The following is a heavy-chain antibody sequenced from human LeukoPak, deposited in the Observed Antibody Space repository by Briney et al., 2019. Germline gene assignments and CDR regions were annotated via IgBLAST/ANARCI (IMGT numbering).Heavy chain of an antibody. CDR2: INPSGGST. V-gene: IGHV1-46*01. CDR1: GYTFTSYY. CDR3: AREYYYDSSGYYSLFDY. Sequence: ASVKVSCKASGYTFTSYYMHWVRQAPGQGLEWMGIINPSGGSTSYAQKFQGRVTMTRDTSTSTVYMELSSLRSEDTAVYYCAREYYYDSSGYYSLFDYWGQGTLVTVSS. J-gene: IGHJ4*02. D-gene: IGHD3-22*01.